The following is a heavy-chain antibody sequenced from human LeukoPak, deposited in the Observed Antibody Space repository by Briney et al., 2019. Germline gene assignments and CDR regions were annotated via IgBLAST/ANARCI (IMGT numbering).Heavy chain of an antibody. Sequence: SETLSLTFTVSGGSISSGSYYWSWIRQPAGKGLEWIGRIYISGSTSYNPSLKSRVTMSVDTSKNQFSLNLSSVTAADTAVYYCARAESYDFWSGYYGLDYWGQGTLVTVSS. CDR1: GGSISSGSYY. CDR3: ARAESYDFWSGYYGLDY. V-gene: IGHV4-61*02. D-gene: IGHD3-3*01. CDR2: IYISGST. J-gene: IGHJ4*02.